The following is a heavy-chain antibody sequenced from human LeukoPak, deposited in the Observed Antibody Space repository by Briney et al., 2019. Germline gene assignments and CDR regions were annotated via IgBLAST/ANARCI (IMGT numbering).Heavy chain of an antibody. Sequence: PSETLSLTCAVYGASLNGHYWSWIRQPPGKGLEWIGEGSDVGGTKYNPSLKSRVTISVDKSKNQFSLKLTSVTAADTAVYYCARVPTYNYGSGSYYFDYWGQGTLVTVSS. J-gene: IGHJ4*02. V-gene: IGHV4-34*01. CDR2: GSDVGGT. CDR1: GASLNGHY. CDR3: ARVPTYNYGSGSYYFDY. D-gene: IGHD3-10*01.